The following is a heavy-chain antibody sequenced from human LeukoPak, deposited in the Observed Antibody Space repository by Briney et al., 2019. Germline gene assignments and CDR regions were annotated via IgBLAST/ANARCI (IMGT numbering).Heavy chain of an antibody. CDR1: GGSISSYS. CDR3: ARGRGGDYASPDY. V-gene: IGHV4-59*01. Sequence: PSETLSLTCTVSGGSISSYSWSWIRQPPGKGLEWIGYIYYTGSTNYNPSLKSRVTISVDTSKNQFSLKLNSVTAADTAVYYCARGRGGDYASPDYWGQGTLVTVSS. J-gene: IGHJ4*02. D-gene: IGHD2-21*02. CDR2: IYYTGST.